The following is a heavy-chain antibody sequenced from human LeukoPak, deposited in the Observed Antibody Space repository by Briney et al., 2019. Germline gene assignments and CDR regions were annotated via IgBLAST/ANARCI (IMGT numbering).Heavy chain of an antibody. V-gene: IGHV1-2*02. J-gene: IGHJ4*02. D-gene: IGHD6-19*01. Sequence: ASVTVSCKASGYTFTGYYMHWVRQAPGQGLEWMGWINPNNGDTNYAQKFQGRVTMTRDTTISTAYLELSSLRSDDTAVYYCARGPAGGKYFDYWGQGTLVTVSS. CDR3: ARGPAGGKYFDY. CDR1: GYTFTGYY. CDR2: INPNNGDT.